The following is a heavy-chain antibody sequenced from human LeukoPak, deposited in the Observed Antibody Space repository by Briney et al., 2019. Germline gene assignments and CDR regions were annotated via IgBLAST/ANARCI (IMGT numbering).Heavy chain of an antibody. CDR1: GFTFGSYS. J-gene: IGHJ4*02. Sequence: GGSLRLSCAASGFTFGSYSMNWVRQAPGKGLEWVSAISGSGGDTYYAVSVKGRFTISRDNSKNTLYLQMNSLRAEDTAVYYCAKDLGGEGGSGFPGYWGQGTLVTVSS. D-gene: IGHD3-10*01. V-gene: IGHV3-23*01. CDR2: ISGSGGDT. CDR3: AKDLGGEGGSGFPGY.